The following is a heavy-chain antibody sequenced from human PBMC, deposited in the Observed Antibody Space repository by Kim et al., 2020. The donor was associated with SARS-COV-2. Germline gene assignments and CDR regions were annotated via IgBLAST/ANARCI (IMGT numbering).Heavy chain of an antibody. CDR2: INPNRGNS. Sequence: ASVKVSCKAPGDTLTIYHINWVRQAAGQGLEWMGWINPNRGNSGYAQKLQGRFTMTRDTSISTVYMELSSLTYEDTAVYDCVGDIGWGSENWYFDVWGRG. V-gene: IGHV1-8*01. J-gene: IGHJ2*01. CDR1: GDTLTIYH. D-gene: IGHD7-27*01. CDR3: VGDIGWGSENWYFDV.